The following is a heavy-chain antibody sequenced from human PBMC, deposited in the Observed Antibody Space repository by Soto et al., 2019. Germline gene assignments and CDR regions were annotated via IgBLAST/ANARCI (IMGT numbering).Heavy chain of an antibody. Sequence: EVQLFESGGGLVQPGGSLRLSCAASGFTFNNYAMPWVRQAPGKGLEWVSAISGGGDNTSDADSVQGRFTVSRDGSKNTLYLQMSSLRAEDTALYYCAKGRGGSGSLTPRVDFWGQGTLVTVSS. D-gene: IGHD3-10*01. J-gene: IGHJ4*02. CDR1: GFTFNNYA. CDR2: ISGGGDNT. V-gene: IGHV3-23*01. CDR3: AKGRGGSGSLTPRVDF.